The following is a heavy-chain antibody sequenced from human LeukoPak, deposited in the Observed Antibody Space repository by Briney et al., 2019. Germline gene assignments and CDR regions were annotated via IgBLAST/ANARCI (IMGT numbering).Heavy chain of an antibody. CDR2: ISAYNGNT. CDR3: ARDHYDILTGYYGPADAFDI. CDR1: GYTFTSYG. D-gene: IGHD3-9*01. Sequence: ASVKVSCKASGYTFTSYGISWVRQAPGQGLEWMGWISAYNGNTNYAQKLQGRVTMTTDTSTSTAYMELRSLRSDDTAVYYCARDHYDILTGYYGPADAFDIWGQGTMVTVSS. V-gene: IGHV1-18*01. J-gene: IGHJ3*02.